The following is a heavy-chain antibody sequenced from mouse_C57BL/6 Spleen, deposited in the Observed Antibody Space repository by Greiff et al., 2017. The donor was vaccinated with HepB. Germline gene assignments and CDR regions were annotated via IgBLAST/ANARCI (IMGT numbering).Heavy chain of an antibody. D-gene: IGHD1-1*01. CDR1: GYTFTSYT. J-gene: IGHJ4*01. Sequence: QVHVKQSGAELARPGASVKMSCKASGYTFTSYTMHWVKQRPGQGLEWIGYINPSSGYTKYNQKFKDKATLTADKSSSTAYMQLSSLTSEDSAVYYCARERIYYGSSSYYAMDYWGQGTSVTVSS. CDR3: ARERIYYGSSSYYAMDY. CDR2: INPSSGYT. V-gene: IGHV1-4*01.